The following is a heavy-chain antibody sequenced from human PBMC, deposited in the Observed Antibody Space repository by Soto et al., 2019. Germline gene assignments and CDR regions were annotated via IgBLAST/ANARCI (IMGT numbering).Heavy chain of an antibody. V-gene: IGHV3-23*01. CDR3: AKTGGTVTTKPEVSLWLTEY. D-gene: IGHD4-17*01. J-gene: IGHJ4*02. CDR1: GFTFSSYA. CDR2: ISGSGGST. Sequence: EVQLLESGGGLVQPGGSLRLSCAASGFTFSSYAMSWVRQAPGKGLEWVSAISGSGGSTYYADSVKGRFTISRVNSKNTRYLQMNSLRAEDTAVYYCAKTGGTVTTKPEVSLWLTEYWGQGTLVTVSS.